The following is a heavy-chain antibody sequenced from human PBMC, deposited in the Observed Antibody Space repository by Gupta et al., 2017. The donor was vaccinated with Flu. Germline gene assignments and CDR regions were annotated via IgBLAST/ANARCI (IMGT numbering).Heavy chain of an antibody. Sequence: QVQLVQSGAEVKKPGASVKVSCKASGYTFTSYDIHWVRQATGQGLEWMGWMNSNSGHTGYAQKFQGRVTMTRNTSISTAYMELSSLRSEDTAVFYCGRVLIRGVIIYGMDVWGQGTTVTVSS. CDR2: MNSNSGHT. J-gene: IGHJ6*02. V-gene: IGHV1-8*01. D-gene: IGHD3-10*01. CDR1: GYTFTSYD. CDR3: GRVLIRGVIIYGMDV.